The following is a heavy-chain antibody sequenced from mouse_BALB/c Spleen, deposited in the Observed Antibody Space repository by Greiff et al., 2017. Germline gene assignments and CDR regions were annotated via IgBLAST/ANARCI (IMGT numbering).Heavy chain of an antibody. J-gene: IGHJ4*01. CDR1: GYTFTSYW. V-gene: IGHV1-7*01. Sequence: VQLVESGAELAKPGASVKMSCKASGYTFTSYWMHWVKQRPGQGLEWIGYINPSTGYTEYNQKFKDKATLTADKSSSTAYMQLSSLTSEDSAVYYCARSGSLYYYAMDYWGQGTSVTVSS. CDR2: INPSTGYT. CDR3: ARSGSLYYYAMDY. D-gene: IGHD1-1*02.